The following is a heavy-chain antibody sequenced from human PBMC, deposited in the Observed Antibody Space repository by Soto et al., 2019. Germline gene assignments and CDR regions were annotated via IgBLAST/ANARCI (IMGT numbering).Heavy chain of an antibody. CDR1: CGSIISSNW. V-gene: IGHV4-4*02. J-gene: IGHJ5*02. Sequence: PSETVSLTCAFSCGSIISSNWWSWVRQPPGKGLEWIGEIYHSGSTNYNPSLKSRVTISVDKSKNQFSLKLSSVTAADTAVYYCARDSGLDILTGYSSYNWFDPWGQGTLVTVSS. CDR2: IYHSGST. CDR3: ARDSGLDILTGYSSYNWFDP. D-gene: IGHD3-9*01.